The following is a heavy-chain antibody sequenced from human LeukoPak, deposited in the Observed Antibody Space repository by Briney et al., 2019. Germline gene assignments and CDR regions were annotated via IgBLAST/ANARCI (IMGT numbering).Heavy chain of an antibody. CDR1: GYSISRGYY. CDR3: EATVPNDAFDI. CDR2: IYYSGST. V-gene: IGHV4-38-2*02. D-gene: IGHD4-11*01. J-gene: IGHJ3*02. Sequence: SETLSLTCTVSGYSISRGYYWGWIRPPPGKGLEWIGRIYYSGSTYYNPSLKSRVTISVDTSKNTFSLKLSSVTAADTAVYYCEATVPNDAFDIWGQGTMVTVSS.